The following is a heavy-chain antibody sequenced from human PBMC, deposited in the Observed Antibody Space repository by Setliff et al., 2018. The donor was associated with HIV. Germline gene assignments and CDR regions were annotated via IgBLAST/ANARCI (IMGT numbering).Heavy chain of an antibody. CDR3: AKNVYRSPWSPLDY. J-gene: IGHJ4*02. Sequence: GGSLRLSCAASGFTFSSYGMHWVRQAPGKGLEWVAFIRYDDTYKYYVDSVKGRFTISRDNSKNTLYLQMNSLRPEDTAVYYCAKNVYRSPWSPLDYWGQGTRVTVSS. V-gene: IGHV3-30*02. CDR2: IRYDDTYK. D-gene: IGHD6-19*01. CDR1: GFTFSSYG.